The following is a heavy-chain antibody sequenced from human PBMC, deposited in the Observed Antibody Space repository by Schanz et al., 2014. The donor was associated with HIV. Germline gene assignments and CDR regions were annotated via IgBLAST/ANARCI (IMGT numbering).Heavy chain of an antibody. Sequence: EVQLVESGGGLVQPGGSLRLSCTASGFTFSNYWMHWVRQVPGKGLVWVSRINSDGRNANYADSVKGRFTISRDNAKNTLILQMNSLRAEDTAVYYCASGVRGHYYYYAMDVLGQGTTVTVAS. CDR1: GFTFSNYW. V-gene: IGHV3-74*01. CDR3: ASGVRGHYYYYAMDV. J-gene: IGHJ6*02. CDR2: INSDGRNA. D-gene: IGHD3-16*01.